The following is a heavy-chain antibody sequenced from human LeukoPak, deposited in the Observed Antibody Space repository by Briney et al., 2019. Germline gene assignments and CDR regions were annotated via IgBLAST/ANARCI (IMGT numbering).Heavy chain of an antibody. V-gene: IGHV1-69*13. J-gene: IGHJ4*02. Sequence: GASVKVSCKASGGTFSSYAISWVRQAPGQGLEWMGGIIPIFGTANYAQKFQGRVAITADESTSTAYMELSSLRSEDTAVYYCARSGPYCSGGSCPDYWGQGTLVTVSS. CDR3: ARSGPYCSGGSCPDY. CDR1: GGTFSSYA. D-gene: IGHD2-15*01. CDR2: IIPIFGTA.